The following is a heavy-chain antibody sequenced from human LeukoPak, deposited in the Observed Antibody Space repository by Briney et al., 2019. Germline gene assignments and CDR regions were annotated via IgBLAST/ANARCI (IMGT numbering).Heavy chain of an antibody. V-gene: IGHV3-33*01. CDR2: IWYDGSNK. CDR1: GFTFSSYG. J-gene: IGHJ6*02. Sequence: GGSLRLSCAASGFTFSSYGMHWVRQAPGKGLEWVAVIWYDGSNKYYADSVKGRFTISRDNSKNTLYLQMNSLRAEDTAVYYCARDKRWYQLPPRYYYGMDVCGQGTTVTVSS. D-gene: IGHD2-2*01. CDR3: ARDKRWYQLPPRYYYGMDV.